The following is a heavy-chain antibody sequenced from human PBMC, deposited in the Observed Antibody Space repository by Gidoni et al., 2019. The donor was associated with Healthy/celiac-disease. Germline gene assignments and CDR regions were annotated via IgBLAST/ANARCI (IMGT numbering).Heavy chain of an antibody. CDR1: GFTFSSSY. V-gene: IGHV3-11*06. CDR2: ISSSSSYT. J-gene: IGHJ6*02. CDR3: ARQGVVDRGYYYGMDV. D-gene: IGHD3-3*01. Sequence: QVQLVESGGGLVKPGGSLRLSCAASGFTFSSSYLSWIRQAPGKGLEWVSYISSSSSYTNYADSVKGRFTISRDNAKNSLYLQMNSLRAEDTAVYYCARQGVVDRGYYYGMDVWGQGTTVTVSS.